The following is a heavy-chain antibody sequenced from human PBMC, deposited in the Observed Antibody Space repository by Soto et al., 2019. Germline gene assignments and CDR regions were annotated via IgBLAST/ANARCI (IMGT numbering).Heavy chain of an antibody. V-gene: IGHV1-18*01. J-gene: IGHJ4*02. Sequence: QVHLVQSGAEVKKPGASVKVSCKASGYTLSSYGISWVRQAPGQGLEWMGRITTYNGNTNYAQKLQGRVTMTTDLSTNTAFMELRSLRSDDTAVYYFARDWGELYLDYWGQGTLVTVSS. CDR1: GYTLSSYG. CDR3: ARDWGELYLDY. CDR2: ITTYNGNT. D-gene: IGHD3-10*01.